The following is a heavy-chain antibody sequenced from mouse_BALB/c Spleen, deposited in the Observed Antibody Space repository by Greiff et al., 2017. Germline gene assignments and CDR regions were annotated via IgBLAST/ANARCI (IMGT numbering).Heavy chain of an antibody. CDR3: ARSLPFAY. J-gene: IGHJ3*01. Sequence: EVQLQQSGPELVKPGASVKISCKASGYTFTDYNMHWVKQSHGKSLEWIGYIYPYNGGTGYNQKFKSKATLTVDNSSSTAYMELRSLTSEDSAVYYCARSLPFAYWGQGTLVTVSA. D-gene: IGHD2-10*01. CDR1: GYTFTDYN. CDR2: IYPYNGGT. V-gene: IGHV1S29*02.